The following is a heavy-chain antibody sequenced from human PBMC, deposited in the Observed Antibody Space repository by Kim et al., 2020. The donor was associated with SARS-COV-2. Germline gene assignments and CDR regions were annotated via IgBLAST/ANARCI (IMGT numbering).Heavy chain of an antibody. CDR1: GGTFSSYA. J-gene: IGHJ6*02. V-gene: IGHV1-69*06. D-gene: IGHD2-21*01. CDR3: ARAGRRGIAYYYYYYYDMDV. CDR2: IIPIFGTA. Sequence: SVKVSCKASGGTFSSYAISWVRQAPGQGLEWMGGIIPIFGTANYAQKLQGRVTITADKSTSTAYMELSSLRSEDTAVYYCARAGRRGIAYYYYYYYDMDVWGQGTTVTVSS.